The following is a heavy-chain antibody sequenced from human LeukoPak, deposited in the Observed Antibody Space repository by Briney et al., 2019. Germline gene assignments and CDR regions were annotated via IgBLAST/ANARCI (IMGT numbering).Heavy chain of an antibody. CDR3: ARDPLTTWYGGFDY. V-gene: IGHV3-21*01. CDR1: GFTFSSYS. Sequence: GGSLRLSCAASGFTFSSYSMNWVRQAPGKGLEWVSSISGSSTYIYYADSVKGRFTISRDNAKNSLYLQMNSLRAEDTAVYYCARDPLTTWYGGFDYWGQGTLVSVSS. J-gene: IGHJ4*02. CDR2: ISGSSTYI. D-gene: IGHD4-23*01.